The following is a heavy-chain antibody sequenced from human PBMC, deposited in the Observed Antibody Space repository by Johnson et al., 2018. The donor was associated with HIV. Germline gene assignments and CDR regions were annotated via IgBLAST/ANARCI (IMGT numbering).Heavy chain of an antibody. D-gene: IGHD6-13*01. CDR1: GFTFSSYG. V-gene: IGHV3-7*01. Sequence: VQLVESGGGVVQPGGSLRLSCAASGFTFSSYGMHWVRQAPGKGLEWVANIKQDGSETYYVDSVKGRSTISRDNAKNSLYLQMNSLGAEDTAVYYCARVIAAAGGRAYDAFDIWGQGTMVTVSS. J-gene: IGHJ3*02. CDR3: ARVIAAAGGRAYDAFDI. CDR2: IKQDGSET.